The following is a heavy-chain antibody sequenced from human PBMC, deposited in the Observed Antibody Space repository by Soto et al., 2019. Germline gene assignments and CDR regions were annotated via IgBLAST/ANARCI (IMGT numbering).Heavy chain of an antibody. D-gene: IGHD3-22*01. V-gene: IGHV4-39*01. CDR1: GDSVSNSRFY. J-gene: IGHJ5*02. CDR2: IYHTGNA. Sequence: ETLSLTCSVSGDSVSNSRFYWAWIRQPPGEGLEWIGSIYHTGNAYYNPSLKSRVTIFVDTSKNQFSLKLTSVTAADTALYYCARDYFDSSDYTTNWFDPWGQGTLVTVS. CDR3: ARDYFDSSDYTTNWFDP.